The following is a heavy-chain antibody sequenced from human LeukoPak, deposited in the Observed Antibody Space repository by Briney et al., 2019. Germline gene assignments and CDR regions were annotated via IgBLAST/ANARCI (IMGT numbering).Heavy chain of an antibody. CDR2: IYSGGTT. J-gene: IGHJ4*02. D-gene: IGHD6-6*01. CDR1: GFTFSRYS. CDR3: ASREYGTSH. V-gene: IGHV3-66*01. Sequence: PGGSLRLSCAASGFTFSRYSMNWVRQAPGKGLEWVSVIYSGGTTYYADSVKGRFTISRDNSKNTLYLQMDSLRAEDTAVYYCASREYGTSHWGQGTLVTVSS.